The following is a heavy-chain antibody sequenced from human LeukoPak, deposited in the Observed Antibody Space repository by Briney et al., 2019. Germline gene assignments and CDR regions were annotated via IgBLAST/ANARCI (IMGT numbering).Heavy chain of an antibody. Sequence: ASVKVSCKASGYTFTSYGISWARQAPGQGLEWMGWISAYNGNTNYAQKLQGRVTMTTDTSTSTAYMELRSLRSDDTAVYYCARAEYSYGYVEDGLDYWGQGTLVTVSS. CDR2: ISAYNGNT. CDR1: GYTFTSYG. CDR3: ARAEYSYGYVEDGLDY. V-gene: IGHV1-18*01. D-gene: IGHD5-18*01. J-gene: IGHJ4*02.